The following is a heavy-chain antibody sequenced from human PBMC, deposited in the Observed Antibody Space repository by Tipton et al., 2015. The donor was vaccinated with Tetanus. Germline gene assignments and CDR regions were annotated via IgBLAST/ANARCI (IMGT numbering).Heavy chain of an antibody. Sequence: QMQLVQSGTEVKKSGASVEVSCKASGYNFASYAIHWVRQAPGQGLEWMGLINGDSVARLSPRFQGRLTITRDTSANTAYMGLSGLTSEDTAVYYCARDRNLMTSLYLDYWGRGALVTVSP. CDR2: INGDSVA. CDR3: ARDRNLMTSLYLDY. V-gene: IGHV1-3*01. CDR1: GYNFASYA. D-gene: IGHD2-21*02. J-gene: IGHJ4*02.